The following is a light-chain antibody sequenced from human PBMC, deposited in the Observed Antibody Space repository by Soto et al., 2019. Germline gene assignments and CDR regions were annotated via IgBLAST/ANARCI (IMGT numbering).Light chain of an antibody. V-gene: IGKV3-20*01. CDR2: GAS. CDR3: QQYGSSSTWT. J-gene: IGKJ1*01. CDR1: QSVSSSY. Sequence: EIVLTQSPGTLSLSPGERATLSCRASQSVSSSYLAWYQQKPGQAPRLLIYGASSRATGIPDRFRGSGSGTDFTLTISRLEPEDFAVYYCQQYGSSSTWTFGQGTKVDIK.